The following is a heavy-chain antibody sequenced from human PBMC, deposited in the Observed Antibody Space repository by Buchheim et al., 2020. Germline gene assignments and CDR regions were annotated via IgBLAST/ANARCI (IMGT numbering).Heavy chain of an antibody. CDR1: GGTFSSYT. V-gene: IGHV1-69*02. CDR2: MIPILGIA. CDR3: ARSGGTTVTNKFDY. J-gene: IGHJ4*02. Sequence: QVQLVQSGAEVKKPGSSVKVSCKASGGTFSSYTISWVRQAPGQGLEWMGRMIPILGIANYAQKFQASVTITADKSTRTAYMELSSLRSEDTAVYYCARSGGTTVTNKFDYWGQGTL. D-gene: IGHD4-11*01.